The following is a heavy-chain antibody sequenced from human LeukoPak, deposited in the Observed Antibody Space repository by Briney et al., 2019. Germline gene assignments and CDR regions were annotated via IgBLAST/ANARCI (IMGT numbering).Heavy chain of an antibody. CDR3: ARGVGRDGYNWFDY. D-gene: IGHD5-24*01. Sequence: ASVKVSCKASGYTFTSYGISWVRQAPGQGLEWMGWISAYNGNTNYAQKFQGRVTMTRDTSISTAYMELSRLRSDDTAVYYCARGVGRDGYNWFDYWGQGTLVTVSS. V-gene: IGHV1-18*01. J-gene: IGHJ4*02. CDR2: ISAYNGNT. CDR1: GYTFTSYG.